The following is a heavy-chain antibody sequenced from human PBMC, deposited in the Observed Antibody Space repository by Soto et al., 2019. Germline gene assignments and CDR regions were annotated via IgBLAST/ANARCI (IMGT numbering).Heavy chain of an antibody. Sequence: EVQLVESGGGLIQPGGSLRLSCAVSGFTVSNNYMSWVRQAPGKGLEGVSVIYSGGYTAYGDSVKGRFTISRDNSKNTLSPQTTRLSANATALFYCATHPGGGGYWGQGTLVTVSS. CDR1: GFTVSNNY. CDR3: ATHPGGGGY. CDR2: IYSGGYT. J-gene: IGHJ4*02. D-gene: IGHD3-10*01. V-gene: IGHV3-53*01.